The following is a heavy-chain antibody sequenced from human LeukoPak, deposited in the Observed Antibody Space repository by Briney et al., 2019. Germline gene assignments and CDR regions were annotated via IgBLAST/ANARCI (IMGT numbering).Heavy chain of an antibody. CDR1: GGSISSGGYY. V-gene: IGHV4-31*03. CDR2: IYYSGST. CDR3: ARSTPTDAFDI. J-gene: IGHJ3*02. Sequence: SETLSLTCTVSGGSISSGGYYWSWIRQHPGKGLEWIGYIYYSGSTYYNPSLKSRVTISVDTSKNQFSLKLSSVTAADTAVYYCARSTPTDAFDIWGQGTMVTVSS.